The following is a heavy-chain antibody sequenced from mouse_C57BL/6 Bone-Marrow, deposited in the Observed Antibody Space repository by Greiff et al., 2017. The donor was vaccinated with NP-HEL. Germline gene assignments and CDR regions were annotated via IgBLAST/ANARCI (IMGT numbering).Heavy chain of an antibody. V-gene: IGHV1-61*01. Sequence: QVQLQQPGAELVRPGSSVKLSCKASGYTFTSYWMDWVKQRPGQGLEWIGNIYPSDSETHYNQKFKDKATLTVDKSSSTAYMQLSSLTSEDSAVYYCARGGVGGYYYAMDYWGQGTSVTVSS. CDR2: IYPSDSET. CDR1: GYTFTSYW. CDR3: ARGGVGGYYYAMDY. D-gene: IGHD1-1*01. J-gene: IGHJ4*01.